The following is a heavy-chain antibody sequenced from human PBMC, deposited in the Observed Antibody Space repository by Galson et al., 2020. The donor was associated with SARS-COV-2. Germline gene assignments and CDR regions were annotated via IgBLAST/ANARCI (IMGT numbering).Heavy chain of an antibody. CDR1: GGSISRSRYY. D-gene: IGHD3-3*01. CDR2: IYYSGST. CDR3: ARHFAYFDP. Sequence: SETLSLTCAVSGGSISRSRYYWGWVRQPPGKGLEWLGSIYYSGSTYYNPSLNSRVTISVDTSKNQFSLKLSSVTAADTAIYYCARHFAYFDPWGQGTRVTVSS. J-gene: IGHJ5*02. V-gene: IGHV4-39*01.